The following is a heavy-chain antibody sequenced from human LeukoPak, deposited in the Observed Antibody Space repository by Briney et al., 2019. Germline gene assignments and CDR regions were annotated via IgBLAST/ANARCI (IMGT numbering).Heavy chain of an antibody. D-gene: IGHD6-19*01. J-gene: IGHJ4*02. CDR2: ISAYNGNT. V-gene: IGHV1-18*01. CDR1: GYTFTSYG. CDR3: ARDLEQWLVRVGVY. Sequence: RASVKVSCKASGYTFTSYGISWVRQASGQGLEWMGWISAYNGNTNYAQKLQGRVTMTTDTSTSTAYMELRSLRSDDTAVYYCARDLEQWLVRVGVYWGQGTLVTVSS.